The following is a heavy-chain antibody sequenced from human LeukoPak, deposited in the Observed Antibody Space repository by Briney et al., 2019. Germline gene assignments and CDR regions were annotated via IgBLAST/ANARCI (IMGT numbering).Heavy chain of an antibody. CDR1: GFTFDDYA. V-gene: IGHV3-30*04. D-gene: IGHD6-13*01. CDR2: ISYDGSNK. J-gene: IGHJ4*02. CDR3: AGPAGYSSSWHELDY. Sequence: PGGSLRLSCAASGFTFDDYAMHWVRQAPGKGLEWVAVISYDGSNKYYADSVKGRFTISRDNSKNTLYLQMNSLRAEDTAVYYCAGPAGYSSSWHELDYWGQGTLVTVSS.